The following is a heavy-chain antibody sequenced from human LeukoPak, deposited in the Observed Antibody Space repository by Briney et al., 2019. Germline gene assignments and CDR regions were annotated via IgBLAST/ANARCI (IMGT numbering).Heavy chain of an antibody. Sequence: GGSLRLSCAASGCTFSSYGMHWVRQAPGKGLEWVAFIRYDGSNKYYADSVKGRFTISRDNSKNTLYLQMNSRRAEDKAVYYCANFLTGDAGAFDIWGKGTMVTVSS. V-gene: IGHV3-30*02. J-gene: IGHJ3*02. CDR3: ANFLTGDAGAFDI. CDR2: IRYDGSNK. D-gene: IGHD7-27*01. CDR1: GCTFSSYG.